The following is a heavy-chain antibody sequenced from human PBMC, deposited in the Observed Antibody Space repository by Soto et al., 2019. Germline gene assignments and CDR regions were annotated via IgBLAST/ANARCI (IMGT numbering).Heavy chain of an antibody. CDR3: ARMTYDILAGPILDY. V-gene: IGHV4-59*01. D-gene: IGHD3-9*01. CDR2: IYYSGST. CDR1: GGSISSYY. Sequence: QVQLQESGPGLVKPSETLSLTCTVSGGSISSYYWSWIRQPPGKGLEWIGYIYYSGSTNYNPSLKSRVTISVDTSKNQFSLMLSSVTAADTAVYYCARMTYDILAGPILDYWGQGTLVTVSS. J-gene: IGHJ4*02.